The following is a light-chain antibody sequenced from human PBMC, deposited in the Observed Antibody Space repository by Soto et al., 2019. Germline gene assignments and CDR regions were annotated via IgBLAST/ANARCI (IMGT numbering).Light chain of an antibody. J-gene: IGLJ1*01. Sequence: QSVLTQPPSASGTPGQRVTISCSGSSSNIGSNYVYWYQQLPGTAPKLLIYRNNQRPSRVPDRFSGSKSGTSASLDISGLRSEDEADYYCAAWDDSLSGYVFGTGTKLTVL. V-gene: IGLV1-47*01. CDR2: RNN. CDR3: AAWDDSLSGYV. CDR1: SSNIGSNY.